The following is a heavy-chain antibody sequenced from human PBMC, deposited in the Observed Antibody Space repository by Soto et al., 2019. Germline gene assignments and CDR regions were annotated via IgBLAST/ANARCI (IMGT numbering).Heavy chain of an antibody. CDR3: ARDLSWGSNWYYYMDV. CDR1: GFILSDCA. J-gene: IGHJ6*03. V-gene: IGHV3-48*01. D-gene: IGHD7-27*01. Sequence: PGGSLRLSCATSGFILSDCAMNWVRQAPGKGLEWVSYISSSSSVIDYADSVKGRFTVSRDNARNSLYLQMDSQRAEDTAVYYCARDLSWGSNWYYYMDVWGKGTTVTVSS. CDR2: ISSSSSVI.